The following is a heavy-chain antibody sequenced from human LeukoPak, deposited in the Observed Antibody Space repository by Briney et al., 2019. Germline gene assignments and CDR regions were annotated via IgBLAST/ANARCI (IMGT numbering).Heavy chain of an antibody. J-gene: IGHJ4*02. CDR2: IYYSGST. CDR3: ASGGIAKYYFDY. V-gene: IGHV4-61*05. CDR1: GGSISSSSYY. Sequence: SETLSLTCTVSGGSISSSSYYWGWIRQPPGKGLEWIGYIYYSGSTNYNPSLKSRVTISVDTSKNQFSLKLSSVTAADTAVYYCASGGIAKYYFDYWGQGTLVTVSS. D-gene: IGHD6-13*01.